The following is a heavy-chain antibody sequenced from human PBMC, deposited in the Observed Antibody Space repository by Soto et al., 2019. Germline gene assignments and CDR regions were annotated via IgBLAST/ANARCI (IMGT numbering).Heavy chain of an antibody. V-gene: IGHV1-18*04. Sequence: ASVKVSCKASGYTFTSYGISWVRQAPGQGLEWMGWISTYSGNTDYAQKFQGRITMTTDTSTDTVYMELRSLRSDDAAVYFCARNLFGVIIMGDYWGQGTLVTVSS. J-gene: IGHJ4*02. CDR2: ISTYSGNT. CDR1: GYTFTSYG. D-gene: IGHD3-3*01. CDR3: ARNLFGVIIMGDY.